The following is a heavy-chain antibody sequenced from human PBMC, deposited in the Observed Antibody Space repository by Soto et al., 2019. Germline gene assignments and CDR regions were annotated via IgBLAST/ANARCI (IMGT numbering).Heavy chain of an antibody. Sequence: GASVKVSCKDSGYTNTSYAMHWVRQEKRQRLEWMGWINAGNGNTKYSQKFQGRVTITRDTSASTAYMELSSLRSEDTAAYYCARDLDIFAVDWYGMDVWGQGTTVTVSS. CDR1: GYTNTSYA. D-gene: IGHD3-9*01. J-gene: IGHJ6*02. CDR2: INAGNGNT. CDR3: ARDLDIFAVDWYGMDV. V-gene: IGHV1-3*01.